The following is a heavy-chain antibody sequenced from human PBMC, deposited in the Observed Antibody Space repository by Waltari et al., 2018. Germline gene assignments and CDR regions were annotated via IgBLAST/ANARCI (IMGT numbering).Heavy chain of an antibody. D-gene: IGHD4-17*01. Sequence: QVQLQQWGAGQLKPSETLSLTCAVYGGSFSGYYWSWIRQPPGKGLEWIGEINQSGSTNYNPSLKIRVTITVDTSKNQLPLKLSSVTAADTAVYYCTRTRTTDYGDYYYYYGMDVWGQGTTVTVSS. CDR2: INQSGST. CDR1: GGSFSGYY. J-gene: IGHJ6*02. V-gene: IGHV4-34*01. CDR3: TRTRTTDYGDYYYYYGMDV.